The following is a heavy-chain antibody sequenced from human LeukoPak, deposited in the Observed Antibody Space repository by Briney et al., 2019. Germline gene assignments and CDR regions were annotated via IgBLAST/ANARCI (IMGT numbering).Heavy chain of an antibody. CDR2: IKQDGSEK. Sequence: PGGSLRLSCAASGFTFSSYWMSWVRQAPGKGLEWVANIKQDGSEKYYVDSVKGRFTISRDNAKNSLYLQMNSLRAEETAVYYCARAGSGSYYIYYYYYMDVWGKGTTVTVSS. CDR1: GFTFSSYW. D-gene: IGHD3-10*01. J-gene: IGHJ6*03. V-gene: IGHV3-7*01. CDR3: ARAGSGSYYIYYYYYMDV.